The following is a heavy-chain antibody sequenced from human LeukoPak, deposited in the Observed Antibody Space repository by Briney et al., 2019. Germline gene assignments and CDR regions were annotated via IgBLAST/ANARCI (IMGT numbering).Heavy chain of an antibody. CDR3: AREGLLWFGELSRGRGYFDY. CDR2: IYTSGNN. J-gene: IGHJ4*02. D-gene: IGHD3-10*01. Sequence: PSETLSLTCTVSGGSISSGSYYWSWIRQPAGKGLEWIGRIYTSGNNNYNPSLKSRVTISVDTSKNQFSLKLSSVTAADTAVYYCAREGLLWFGELSRGRGYFDYWGQGTLVTVSS. CDR1: GGSISSGSYY. V-gene: IGHV4-61*02.